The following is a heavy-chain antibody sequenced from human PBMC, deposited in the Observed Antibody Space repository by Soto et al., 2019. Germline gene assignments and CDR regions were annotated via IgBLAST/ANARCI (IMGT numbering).Heavy chain of an antibody. Sequence: ASVKVSCKASGYTFTTYDLSWVRQAPGQGLEWMGWISAYNGNTNYAQNLQGRVTMTTDTSTSTAYMELRSLRSDDTAVYYCARVAYYDFPTDYWGQGTLVTVSS. CDR1: GYTFTTYD. V-gene: IGHV1-18*01. CDR3: ARVAYYDFPTDY. D-gene: IGHD3-3*01. J-gene: IGHJ4*02. CDR2: ISAYNGNT.